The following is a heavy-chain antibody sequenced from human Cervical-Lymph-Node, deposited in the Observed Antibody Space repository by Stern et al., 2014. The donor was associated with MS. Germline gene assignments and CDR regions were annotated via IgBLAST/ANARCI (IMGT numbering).Heavy chain of an antibody. V-gene: IGHV1-69*01. D-gene: IGHD3-10*01. CDR3: ARDQRHYGSGHFAFDI. J-gene: IGHJ3*02. CDR1: GGTFNYYA. Sequence: VQLVQSGAEVKKPGSSVKVSCKASGGTFNYYAFSWLRQAPGQGLEWVGGTIPIVGTANYAQKFQGRVTMSADGAKKTAYMEVSSLRSEDTAVYYCARDQRHYGSGHFAFDIWGQGTMVTVSS. CDR2: TIPIVGTA.